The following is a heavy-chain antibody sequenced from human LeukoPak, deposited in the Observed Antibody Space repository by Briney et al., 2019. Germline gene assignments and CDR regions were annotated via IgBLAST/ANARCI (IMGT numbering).Heavy chain of an antibody. V-gene: IGHV1-2*02. Sequence: GASVKVSCKASGYTFTGYYMHWVRQAPGQGLEWMGWINPNSGGTNYAQKFQGRVTMTRDTSISTAYMELSRLRSDDTAVYYCARHGYCSGGSCYWDYWGQGTLVTVSS. D-gene: IGHD2-15*01. CDR2: INPNSGGT. CDR3: ARHGYCSGGSCYWDY. CDR1: GYTFTGYY. J-gene: IGHJ4*02.